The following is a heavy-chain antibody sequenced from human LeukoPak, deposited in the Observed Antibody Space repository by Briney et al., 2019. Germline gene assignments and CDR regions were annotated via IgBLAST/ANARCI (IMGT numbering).Heavy chain of an antibody. Sequence: GGSLRLSCAASGFTFSSYAMSWVRQAPGKGLEWVSAISCSGGSTYYADSVKGRFTISRDNSKNTPYLQMNSLRAEDTAVYYCAIPFCRGVIEIFDYWGQGTLVSVSS. J-gene: IGHJ4*02. D-gene: IGHD3-10*01. CDR3: AIPFCRGVIEIFDY. V-gene: IGHV3-23*01. CDR2: ISCSGGST. CDR1: GFTFSSYA.